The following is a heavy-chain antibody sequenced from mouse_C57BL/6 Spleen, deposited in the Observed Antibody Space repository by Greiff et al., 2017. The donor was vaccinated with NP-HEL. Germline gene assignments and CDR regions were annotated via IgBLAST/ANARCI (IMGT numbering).Heavy chain of an antibody. V-gene: IGHV5-4*01. CDR2: ISDGGSYT. CDR3: AREDDGYYEAWFAY. CDR1: GFTFSSYA. Sequence: EVHLVESGGGLVKPGGSLKLSCAASGFTFSSYAMSWVRQTPEKRLEWVATISDGGSYTYYPDNVKGRFTISRDNAKNNLYLQMSHLKSEDTAMYYCAREDDGYYEAWFAYWGQGTLVTVSA. D-gene: IGHD2-3*01. J-gene: IGHJ3*01.